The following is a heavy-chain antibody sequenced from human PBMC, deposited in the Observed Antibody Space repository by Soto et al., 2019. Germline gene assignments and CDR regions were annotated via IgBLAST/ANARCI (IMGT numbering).Heavy chain of an antibody. V-gene: IGHV4-30-2*01. CDR2: IYHSGST. D-gene: IGHD5-12*01. Sequence: SETLSLTCAVSGGSISSGGYSWSWIRQPPGKGLEWIGYIYHSGSTYYNPSLKSRVTISVDRSKNQFSLKLSSVTAADTAVYYCARVVDEDGYNYFDYWGQGTLVTVSS. J-gene: IGHJ4*02. CDR1: GGSISSGGYS. CDR3: ARVVDEDGYNYFDY.